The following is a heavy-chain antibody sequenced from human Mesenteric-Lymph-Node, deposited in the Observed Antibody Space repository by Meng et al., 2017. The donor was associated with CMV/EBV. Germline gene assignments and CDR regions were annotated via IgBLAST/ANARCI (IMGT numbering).Heavy chain of an antibody. D-gene: IGHD5-24*01. CDR3: ARITPGYNYNDAFDV. Sequence: SGFTFSGYWMHWVRQGPGNGLVWLSRISPDGTTTNSAASVEGRFTLSRDTSKSTLYLQMNSLRAEDTALYYCARITPGYNYNDAFDVWGQGTVVPSPQ. CDR2: ISPDGTTT. V-gene: IGHV3-74*01. J-gene: IGHJ3*01. CDR1: GFTFSGYW.